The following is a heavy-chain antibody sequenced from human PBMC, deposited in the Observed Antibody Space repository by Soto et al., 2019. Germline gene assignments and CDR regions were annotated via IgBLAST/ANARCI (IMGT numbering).Heavy chain of an antibody. D-gene: IGHD3-10*01. CDR1: GFTVGNHY. CDR2: IYSTGTT. Sequence: EVQLVESGGGLIQPGGSLKLSCAASGFTVGNHYMSWVRQAPGKGLEWVSLIYSTGTTKYADSVKGRFTVSRDNAKNTLYLQMNSLGAEDTAVYYCAKDGRGSGSHYNSFGYWGQGTLVTVSS. V-gene: IGHV3-53*01. CDR3: AKDGRGSGSHYNSFGY. J-gene: IGHJ4*02.